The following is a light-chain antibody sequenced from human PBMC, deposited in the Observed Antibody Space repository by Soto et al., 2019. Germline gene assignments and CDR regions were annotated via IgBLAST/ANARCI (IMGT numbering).Light chain of an antibody. CDR2: DSN. Sequence: QSVLTQPPSVSAAPGQKVTISCSGSSFNIGNNYVSWFQQLPGTAPKLLIYDSNKRPSGIPDRFSGSKSGTSATLDITGLQTGDEADYYCATWDSSLTGKVFGGGTKLTVL. CDR1: SFNIGNNY. CDR3: ATWDSSLTGKV. J-gene: IGLJ2*01. V-gene: IGLV1-51*01.